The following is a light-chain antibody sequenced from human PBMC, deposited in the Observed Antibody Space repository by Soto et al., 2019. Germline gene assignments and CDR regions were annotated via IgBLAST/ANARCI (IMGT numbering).Light chain of an antibody. J-gene: IGKJ4*01. Sequence: IVLSQSPGTLSLSPGDRATLSCRASQRVSTFLAWYQQRPGQAPRLLIYGASTRATGIPARFSGSGSGTDFTLTISSLEPEDFAVYYCQQRSNWPLTFGGGTKVDIK. CDR1: QRVSTF. CDR3: QQRSNWPLT. V-gene: IGKV3-11*01. CDR2: GAS.